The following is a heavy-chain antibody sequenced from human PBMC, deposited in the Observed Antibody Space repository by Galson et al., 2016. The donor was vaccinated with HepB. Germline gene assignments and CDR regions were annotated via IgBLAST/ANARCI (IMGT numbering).Heavy chain of an antibody. CDR3: ARDVQYRFDS. V-gene: IGHV1-18*01. CDR2: ISTYSGNT. J-gene: IGHJ4*02. D-gene: IGHD2/OR15-2a*01. Sequence: GYTFTTSGISWVRQAPGQGLEWMGWISTYSGNTKYAQKFQGGLTLTTDSSTTTAYMELRSLRFDDTAPYYCARDVQYRFDSWGQGTLVTVSS. CDR1: GYTFTTSG.